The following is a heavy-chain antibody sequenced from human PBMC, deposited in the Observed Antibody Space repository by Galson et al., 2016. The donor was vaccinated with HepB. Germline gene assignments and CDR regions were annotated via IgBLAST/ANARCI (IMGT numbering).Heavy chain of an antibody. CDR3: ARPQREGGNYYSFDY. V-gene: IGHV1-69*13. CDR1: GGTFSSYA. D-gene: IGHD1-26*01. Sequence: SVKVSCKASGGTFSSYALSWVRQAPGQGLEWMGRIIPIFRTTDYAQKFQGRVSITADESTSTAYMGLSSLRSEDTAVYYCARPQREGGNYYSFDYWGQGTLVTVSS. J-gene: IGHJ4*02. CDR2: IIPIFRTT.